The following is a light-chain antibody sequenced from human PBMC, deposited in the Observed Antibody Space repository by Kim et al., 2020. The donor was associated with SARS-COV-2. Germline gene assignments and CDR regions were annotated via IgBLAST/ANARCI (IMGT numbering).Light chain of an antibody. CDR1: QDIANA. V-gene: IGKV1-27*01. CDR2: AAS. J-gene: IGKJ1*01. CDR3: QKYNSAPWT. Sequence: SSAGDRVTITCRASQDIANALAWYQQKPGKVPKVLIYAASTLQSGVPSRFSGSGSGTEFTLTLGSLQTEDVATYYCQKYNSAPWTFGPGTKVEIK.